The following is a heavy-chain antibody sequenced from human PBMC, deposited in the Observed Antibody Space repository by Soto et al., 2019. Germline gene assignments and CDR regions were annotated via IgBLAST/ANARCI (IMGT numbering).Heavy chain of an antibody. Sequence: ASVNVSCKASGYTFTGYYMHWVRQAPGQGLEWMGWINPNSGGTNYAQKFQGWVTMTRDTSISTAYMALSRLRSDDTAVYYCARAVVPAAINIGYNWFDPWGQGTLVTVSS. CDR3: ARAVVPAAINIGYNWFDP. CDR1: GYTFTGYY. V-gene: IGHV1-2*04. CDR2: INPNSGGT. D-gene: IGHD2-2*01. J-gene: IGHJ5*02.